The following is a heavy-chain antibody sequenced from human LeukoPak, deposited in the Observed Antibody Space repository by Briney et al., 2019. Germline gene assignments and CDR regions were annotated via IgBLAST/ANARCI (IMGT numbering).Heavy chain of an antibody. D-gene: IGHD6-13*01. J-gene: IGHJ4*02. CDR3: ARGAAGFDY. Sequence: PGGSLRLSCAASGFTFSTYDVHWVRQATGKGLEWVSGMGKTAGDTYYSGSVKGRFTISRENAKNSVYLEMNSLEAGDTAVYYCARGAAGFDYWGQGTLVSVSS. V-gene: IGHV3-13*04. CDR1: GFTFSTYD. CDR2: MGKTAGDT.